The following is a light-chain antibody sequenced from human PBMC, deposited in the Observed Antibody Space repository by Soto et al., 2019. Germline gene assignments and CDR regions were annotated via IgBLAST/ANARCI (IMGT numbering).Light chain of an antibody. CDR3: SSYTSSSLYV. Sequence: QSALTQPASVSGSPGQSITISCTGTSSDVGGYNYVSWYQQHPGKAPKLMIYEVSNRPSGFSNRFSGSKSGNTASLTISGLQAEDEADYYCSSYTSSSLYVFGTGTKLTVL. J-gene: IGLJ1*01. CDR2: EVS. V-gene: IGLV2-14*01. CDR1: SSDVGGYNY.